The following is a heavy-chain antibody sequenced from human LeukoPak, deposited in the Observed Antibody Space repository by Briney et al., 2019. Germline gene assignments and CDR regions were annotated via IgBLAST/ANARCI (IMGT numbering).Heavy chain of an antibody. J-gene: IGHJ6*03. CDR2: IKSKTDGGTT. CDR3: TTEVVERMQLFISYYYYYYMDV. CDR1: GFTFSNAW. Sequence: GGSLRLSCAASGFTFSNAWMSWVRQAPGKGLEWVGRIKSKTDGGTTDYAAPVKGRFTISRDDSINTLYLQMNSLKTEDTAVYYCTTEVVERMQLFISYYYYYYMDVWGKGTTVTVSS. D-gene: IGHD5-18*01. V-gene: IGHV3-15*01.